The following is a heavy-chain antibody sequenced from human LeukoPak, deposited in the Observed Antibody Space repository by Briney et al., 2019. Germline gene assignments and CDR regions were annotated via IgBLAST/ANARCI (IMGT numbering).Heavy chain of an antibody. D-gene: IGHD3-22*01. Sequence: GGSLRLSCAASGFTFSSYAMSWVRQAPGKGLEWVSAISGSGGSTYYADSVKGRFTISRDNSKNTLYLQMNSLRAEDTAVYYCAKDLGYYYDSSGYNWFDPWGQGTLVTASS. V-gene: IGHV3-23*01. CDR1: GFTFSSYA. J-gene: IGHJ5*02. CDR3: AKDLGYYYDSSGYNWFDP. CDR2: ISGSGGST.